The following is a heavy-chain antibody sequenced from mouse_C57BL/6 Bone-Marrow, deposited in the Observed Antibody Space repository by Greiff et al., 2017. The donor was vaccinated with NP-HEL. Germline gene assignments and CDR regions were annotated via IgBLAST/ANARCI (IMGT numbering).Heavy chain of an antibody. CDR2: ISSGSSTI. CDR1: GFTFSDYG. V-gene: IGHV5-17*01. J-gene: IGHJ2*01. CDR3: ARGGPPYFDY. Sequence: DVQLVESGGGLVKPGGSLKLSCAASGFTFSDYGMHWVRQAPEKGLEWVAYISSGSSTIYYADTVKGRFTISRDNAKNTLFLQMTSLRSEDTAMYYCARGGPPYFDYWGQGTTLTVSS.